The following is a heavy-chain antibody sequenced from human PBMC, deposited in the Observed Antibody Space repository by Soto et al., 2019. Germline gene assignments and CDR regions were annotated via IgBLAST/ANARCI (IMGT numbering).Heavy chain of an antibody. CDR2: IIPIFGTA. CDR1: GGTFSSYA. J-gene: IGHJ4*02. CDR3: ARDQKGAVPAAGFDY. D-gene: IGHD2-2*01. V-gene: IGHV1-69*13. Sequence: SVKVSCKASGGTFSSYAISWVRQAPGQGLEWMGGIIPIFGTANYAQKFQGRVTITADESTSTAYMELSSLRSEDTAVYYCARDQKGAVPAAGFDYWGQGTLVTVSS.